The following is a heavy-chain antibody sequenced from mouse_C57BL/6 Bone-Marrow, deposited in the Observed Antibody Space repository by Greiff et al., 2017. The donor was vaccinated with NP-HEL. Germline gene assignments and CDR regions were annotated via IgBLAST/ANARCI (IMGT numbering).Heavy chain of an antibody. CDR3: VRGDGKGGMDY. CDR2: IRSKSNNYAT. Sequence: EVQRVESGGGLVQPKGSLKLSCAASGFSFNTYAMNWVRQAPGKGLEWVARIRSKSNNYATYYADSVKDRFTISRDDSESMLYLQMNNLKTEDTAMYYCVRGDGKGGMDYWGQGTSVTVSS. V-gene: IGHV10-1*01. CDR1: GFSFNTYA. D-gene: IGHD1-1*01. J-gene: IGHJ4*01.